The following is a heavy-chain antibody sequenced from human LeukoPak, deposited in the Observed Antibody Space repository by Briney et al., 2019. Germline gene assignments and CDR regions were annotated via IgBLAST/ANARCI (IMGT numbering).Heavy chain of an antibody. Sequence: RGGSLKISCKGSGYSFTSYWISWVRQMPGKGLEWMGRIDPSDSYTNYSPSFQGHVTISADKSISTAYLQWSSLKASDTAMYYCARRGDYYDSSGSPASYYFDYWGQGPLVPVSS. CDR2: IDPSDSYT. CDR3: ARRGDYYDSSGSPASYYFDY. V-gene: IGHV5-10-1*01. J-gene: IGHJ4*02. CDR1: GYSFTSYW. D-gene: IGHD3-22*01.